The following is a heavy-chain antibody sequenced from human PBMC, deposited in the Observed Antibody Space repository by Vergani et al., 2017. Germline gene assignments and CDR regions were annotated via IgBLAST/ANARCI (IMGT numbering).Heavy chain of an antibody. CDR1: GGSFSGYY. CDR3: ARVSAGSIVGAPSHFDY. CDR2: INHSGST. J-gene: IGHJ4*02. V-gene: IGHV4-34*01. D-gene: IGHD1-26*01. Sequence: QVQLQQWGAGLLKPSETLSLTCAVYGGSFSGYYWSWIRQPPGKGLEWIGEINHSGSTNYNPSLKSRVTISVDTSKNQFSLKLSSVTAADTAVYYCARVSAGSIVGAPSHFDYWGQGTLVTVSS.